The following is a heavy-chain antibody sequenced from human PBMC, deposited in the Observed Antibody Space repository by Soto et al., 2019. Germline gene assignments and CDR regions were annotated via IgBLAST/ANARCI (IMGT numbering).Heavy chain of an antibody. J-gene: IGHJ4*02. CDR1: GFTFSTYG. D-gene: IGHD1-26*01. CDR3: AKPHGNIVGATEGVVGDY. Sequence: GGSLRLSCAASGFTFSTYGMHWVRQAPGKGLEWVAVISYDGSNKYYADSVKGRFTISRDNSKNTLYLQMNSLRAEDTAVYYCAKPHGNIVGATEGVVGDYWGQGTLVTVSS. CDR2: ISYDGSNK. V-gene: IGHV3-30*18.